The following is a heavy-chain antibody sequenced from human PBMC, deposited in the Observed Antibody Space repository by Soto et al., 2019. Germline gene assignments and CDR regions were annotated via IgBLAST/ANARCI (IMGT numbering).Heavy chain of an antibody. CDR3: ARPPTVPPYNWFDP. CDR2: ISYDGSNK. CDR1: GFTFSSYA. D-gene: IGHD4-17*01. Sequence: QVQLVESGGGVVQPGRSLRLSCAASGFTFSSYAMHWVRQAPGKGLEWVAVISYDGSNKYYADSVKGRFTISSDNSKNPLYLQMNSLRSEDTAVYYCARPPTVPPYNWFDPWGQGTLVTVSS. V-gene: IGHV3-30-3*01. J-gene: IGHJ5*02.